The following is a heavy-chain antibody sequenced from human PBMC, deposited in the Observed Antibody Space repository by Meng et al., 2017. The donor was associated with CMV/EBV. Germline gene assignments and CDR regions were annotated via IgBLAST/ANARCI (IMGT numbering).Heavy chain of an antibody. D-gene: IGHD1-26*01. V-gene: IGHV1-46*01. CDR3: ARESGSVGDY. J-gene: IGHJ4*02. CDR1: GYTFTSYY. Sequence: VHLVQSGGGGKKPGAQVKVSCKASGYTFTSYYMHWGRQAPGQGLEWMGIINPSGGSTSYAQKFQGRVTMTRDTSTSTVYMELSSLRSEDTAVYYCARESGSVGDYWGQGALVTVSS. CDR2: INPSGGST.